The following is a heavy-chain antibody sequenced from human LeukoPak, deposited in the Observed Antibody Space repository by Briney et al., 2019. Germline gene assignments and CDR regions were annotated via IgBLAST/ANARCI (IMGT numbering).Heavy chain of an antibody. CDR3: ARAPRNSSTMLDF. CDR1: GYTFTSYW. J-gene: IGHJ4*02. D-gene: IGHD6-13*01. CDR2: INPDGGST. Sequence: VASVTVSCKASGYTFTSYWIQWVRQAPGQGLEWMGLINPDGGSTAYAHRFRGRVIMTRDTSTSTAYMDLSSLRSEDTAVYHCARAPRNSSTMLDFWGQGTLVTISS. V-gene: IGHV1-46*01.